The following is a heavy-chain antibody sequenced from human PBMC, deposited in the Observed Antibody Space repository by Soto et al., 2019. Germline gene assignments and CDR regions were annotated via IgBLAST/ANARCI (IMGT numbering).Heavy chain of an antibody. CDR3: ARAPYSSSSFFFDY. J-gene: IGHJ4*02. D-gene: IGHD6-6*01. V-gene: IGHV1-46*01. Sequence: ASVKVSCKASGYSFTAYFMHWVRQAPGQGLEWMGIVHPSGGNTNYAQKFQGRVTMTWDTSTTTVYMELSSLRSDDTAVYYRARAPYSSSSFFFDYWGQGTPVTV. CDR1: GYSFTAYF. CDR2: VHPSGGNT.